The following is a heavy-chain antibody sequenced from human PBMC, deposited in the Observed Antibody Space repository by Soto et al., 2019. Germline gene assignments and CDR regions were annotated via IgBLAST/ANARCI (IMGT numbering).Heavy chain of an antibody. V-gene: IGHV1-8*01. Sequence: QLVQSGAEVKKPGASVKVSCKASGYTFTSYDINWVRQATGQGLEWMGWMNPNSGNTGYAQKFQGRVTMTRNTSISTAYMELSSLRSEDTAVYYCARRGYSSSWYYYYYYGMDVWGQGTTVTVSS. J-gene: IGHJ6*02. D-gene: IGHD6-13*01. CDR2: MNPNSGNT. CDR3: ARRGYSSSWYYYYYYGMDV. CDR1: GYTFTSYD.